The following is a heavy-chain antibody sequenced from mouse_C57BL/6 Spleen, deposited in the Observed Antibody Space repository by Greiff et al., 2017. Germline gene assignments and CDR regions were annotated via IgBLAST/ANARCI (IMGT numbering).Heavy chain of an antibody. CDR1: GFTFNTYA. CDR3: VRDSLYGSSYDFYYAMDY. Sequence: EVQLVESGGGLVQPKGSLKLSCAASGFTFNTYAMHWVRQAPGKGLEWVARIRSKSSNYATYYADSVKDRFTISRDDSQSMLYLQMNNLKTEDTAMYYCVRDSLYGSSYDFYYAMDYWGQGTSVTVSS. V-gene: IGHV10-3*01. J-gene: IGHJ4*01. CDR2: IRSKSSNYAT. D-gene: IGHD1-1*01.